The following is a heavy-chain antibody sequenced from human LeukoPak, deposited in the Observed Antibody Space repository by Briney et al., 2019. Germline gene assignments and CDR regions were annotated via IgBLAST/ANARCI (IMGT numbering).Heavy chain of an antibody. CDR2: IGSRGSTI. CDR3: ARDSGDYYDSSGLDY. V-gene: IGHV3-48*04. D-gene: IGHD3-22*01. CDR1: GFTFSSYA. J-gene: IGHJ4*02. Sequence: GGSLRLSCAAPGFTFSSYAMSWVRQAPGKGLEWVSYIGSRGSTIYYADSVKGRFTISRDNAKNSLYLQMNSLRAEDTAVYYCARDSGDYYDSSGLDYWGQGTLVTVSS.